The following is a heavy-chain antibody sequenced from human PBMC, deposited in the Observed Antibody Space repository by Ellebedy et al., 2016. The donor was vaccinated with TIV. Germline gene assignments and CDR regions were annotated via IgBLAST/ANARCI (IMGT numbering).Heavy chain of an antibody. V-gene: IGHV1-46*01. CDR2: INPSGGST. CDR3: AKGTHSSSWTIDH. Sequence: ASVKVSCXASGYTFTSYYMHWVRQAPGQGLEWMGIINPSGGSTSYAQKFQGRVTITRDTSASAAYMELRGLRSEDMAVYYCAKGTHSSSWTIDHWGQGTLVTVSP. D-gene: IGHD6-13*01. J-gene: IGHJ4*02. CDR1: GYTFTSYY.